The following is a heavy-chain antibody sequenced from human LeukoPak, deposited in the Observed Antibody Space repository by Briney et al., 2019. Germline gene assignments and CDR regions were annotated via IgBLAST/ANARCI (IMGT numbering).Heavy chain of an antibody. V-gene: IGHV1-18*01. J-gene: IGHJ4*02. CDR3: ARDRATVTTGAFDY. Sequence: ASVKVSCKASGYTFFSYGITWVRQAPGQGLGWMGWISAYNGDTNYAQKVQGRVTMTRDTSISTAYMELSRLRSDDTAVYYCARDRATVTTGAFDYWGQGTLVTVSS. CDR2: ISAYNGDT. CDR1: GYTFFSYG. D-gene: IGHD4-17*01.